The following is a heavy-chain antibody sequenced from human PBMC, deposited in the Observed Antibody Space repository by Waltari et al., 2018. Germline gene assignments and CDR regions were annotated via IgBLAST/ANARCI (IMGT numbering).Heavy chain of an antibody. CDR3: ARSRGGRYYCDY. CDR2: ILNDGSIK. D-gene: IGHD3-10*01. J-gene: IGHJ4*02. V-gene: IGHV3-30*01. CDR1: GFTFTSYA. Sequence: QVQLVESGGGVVQPGRSLRLSCAASGFTFTSYAMHWVRQAPGKGPEWVALILNDGSIKYYADSVKGRFTISRDNSKNTLYLEMNSLRADDTAVYYCARSRGGRYYCDYWGQGTLVTVSS.